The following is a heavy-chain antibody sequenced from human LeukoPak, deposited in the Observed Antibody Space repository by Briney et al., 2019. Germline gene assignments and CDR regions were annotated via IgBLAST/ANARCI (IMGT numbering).Heavy chain of an antibody. CDR2: ISSSGSTI. CDR1: GFTFSSYE. V-gene: IGHV3-48*03. D-gene: IGHD3-10*02. CDR3: AELGITMIGGV. Sequence: GGSLRLSCAASGFTFSSYEMNWVRQAPGKGLEWVPYISSSGSTIYYADSVKGRFTISRDNAKNSLYLQMNSLRAEDTAVYHCAELGITMIGGVWGKGTTVTISS. J-gene: IGHJ6*04.